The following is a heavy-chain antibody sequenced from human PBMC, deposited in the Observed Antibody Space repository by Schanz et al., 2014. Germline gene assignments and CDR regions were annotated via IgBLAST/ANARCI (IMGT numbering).Heavy chain of an antibody. CDR1: GVTFSSYA. D-gene: IGHD3-9*01. CDR3: AKDHAGSDILTALGN. J-gene: IGHJ4*02. CDR2: ISGSGGST. Sequence: VQLVESGGGVVRPGGSLRLSCVASGVTFSSYAMSWVRQASGKGLEWVSGISGSGGSTYDADSVKGRFTISRDNSKNTLYLQMNSLRAEDTAVYYCAKDHAGSDILTALGNWGQGTLVTVSS. V-gene: IGHV3-23*04.